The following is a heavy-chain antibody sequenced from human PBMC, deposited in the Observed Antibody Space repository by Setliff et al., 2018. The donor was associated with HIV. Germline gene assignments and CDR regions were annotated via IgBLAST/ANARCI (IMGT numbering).Heavy chain of an antibody. CDR2: IYPRDSDT. CDR1: GYSFTSYW. D-gene: IGHD2-15*01. CDR3: ARRDNAGSDAFDI. Sequence: PGESLKISCKASGYSFTSYWIGWVRQVPGKGLEWMGMIYPRDSDTRYSPSFQGQVTISADKSISTAYLQWSSLKASDTAMYYCARRDNAGSDAFDIWGQGTMVTVSS. V-gene: IGHV5-51*01. J-gene: IGHJ3*02.